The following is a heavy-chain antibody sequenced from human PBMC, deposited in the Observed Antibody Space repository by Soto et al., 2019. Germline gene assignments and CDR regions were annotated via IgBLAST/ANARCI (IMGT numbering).Heavy chain of an antibody. V-gene: IGHV4-34*01. CDR3: ARDSRSYYDDSSGYSY. D-gene: IGHD3-22*01. J-gene: IGHJ4*02. Sequence: QVQLQQWGAVLLTPSETLSLTCAVYGGSFSGYYWSWIRQPPGKGLEWIGEINHSGSTNYNPSLKRRVTISVDPSKTPCSLKLSSVTAADTAVYYCARDSRSYYDDSSGYSYWGQGTLVTVSS. CDR2: INHSGST. CDR1: GGSFSGYY.